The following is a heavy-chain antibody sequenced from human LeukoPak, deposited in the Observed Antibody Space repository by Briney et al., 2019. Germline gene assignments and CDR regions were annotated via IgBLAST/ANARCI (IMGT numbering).Heavy chain of an antibody. CDR2: IRYDETNE. Sequence: GGSLRLSCAASGFNFNTYGMYWVRQAPGKGLEWVAFIRYDETNEYYADSVKGRFTISRDNSKNTLYLQMNSLRTEDTAVYYCAKDSRAALVGPYYMDVWGKGTTVTISS. CDR3: AKDSRAALVGPYYMDV. CDR1: GFNFNTYG. D-gene: IGHD6-25*01. V-gene: IGHV3-30*02. J-gene: IGHJ6*03.